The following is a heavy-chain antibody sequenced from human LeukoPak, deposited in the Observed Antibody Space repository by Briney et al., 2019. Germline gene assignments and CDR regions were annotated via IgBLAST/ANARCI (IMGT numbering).Heavy chain of an antibody. V-gene: IGHV3-53*01. CDR2: IYSGGST. CDR1: GFTFRSYA. Sequence: GGSLRLSCAASGFTFRSYAMSWVRQAPGKGLEWVSVIYSGGSTYYADSVKGRFTISRDNSKNTLYLQMNSLRAEDTAVYYCARVEGGPPNWFDPWGQGTLVTVSS. D-gene: IGHD2-15*01. J-gene: IGHJ5*02. CDR3: ARVEGGPPNWFDP.